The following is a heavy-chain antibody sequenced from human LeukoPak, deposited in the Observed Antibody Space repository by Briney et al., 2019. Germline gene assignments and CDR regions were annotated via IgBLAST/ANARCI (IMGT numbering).Heavy chain of an antibody. V-gene: IGHV3-23*01. Sequence: GGSLRLSCAASGFTFSSYAMSWVRQAPGKGLEWVSGISGSGGGTYYADSVKGRFTISRDNSKNTLYLQMNSLRAEDTAVYYCAKDGSGSYYLPYSSFDYWGQGTLVTVSS. CDR1: GFTFSSYA. D-gene: IGHD3-10*01. CDR3: AKDGSGSYYLPYSSFDY. J-gene: IGHJ4*02. CDR2: ISGSGGGT.